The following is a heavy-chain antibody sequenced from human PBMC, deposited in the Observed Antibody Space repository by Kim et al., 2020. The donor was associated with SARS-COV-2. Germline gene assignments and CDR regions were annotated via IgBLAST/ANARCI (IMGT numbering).Heavy chain of an antibody. V-gene: IGHV3-43*02. CDR2: ISGDGGST. CDR1: GSTFDDYA. Sequence: GGSLRLSCAASGSTFDDYAMHWVRQAPGKGLEWVSLISGDGGSTYYADSVKGRFTISRDNSKNSLYLQMNSLRTEDTALYYCAKDMVDGAVRTYYDFWSGYYRGKNYYYYGMDVWAQGTTVTVSS. J-gene: IGHJ6*01. CDR3: AKDMVDGAVRTYYDFWSGYYRGKNYYYYGMDV. D-gene: IGHD3-3*01.